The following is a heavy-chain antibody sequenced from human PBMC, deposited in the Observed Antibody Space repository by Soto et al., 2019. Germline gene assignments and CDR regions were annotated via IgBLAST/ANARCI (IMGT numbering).Heavy chain of an antibody. Sequence: QVQLVQSGAEVKKPGASVKVSCKASGYTFTSYGISWVRQAPGQGLEWMGWISAYNGNPNYAQKLQGRVTMTTDTATSTAYREPGSLRSDDTAVYYCARAWIHLWLRDAFDIWGQGTMVTVSS. D-gene: IGHD5-18*01. CDR3: ARAWIHLWLRDAFDI. CDR2: ISAYNGNP. J-gene: IGHJ3*02. V-gene: IGHV1-18*01. CDR1: GYTFTSYG.